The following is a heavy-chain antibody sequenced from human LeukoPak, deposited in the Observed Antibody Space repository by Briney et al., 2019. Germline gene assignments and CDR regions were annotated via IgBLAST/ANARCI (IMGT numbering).Heavy chain of an antibody. J-gene: IGHJ4*02. V-gene: IGHV3-7*01. CDR1: GFIFTNYF. Sequence: GGSLRLSCAASGFIFTNYFMSWVRQAPGKGLEWVASLKHDGSEKYYVDSVRGRFTIPRDNTVNSLYLQMSSLRAEDTAVYYCATDRGWRTSGYYLYYFEYWGQGTLVTYSS. CDR2: LKHDGSEK. CDR3: ATDRGWRTSGYYLYYFEY. D-gene: IGHD3-3*01.